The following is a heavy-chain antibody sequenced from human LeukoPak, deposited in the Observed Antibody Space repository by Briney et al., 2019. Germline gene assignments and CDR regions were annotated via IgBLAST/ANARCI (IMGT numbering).Heavy chain of an antibody. CDR3: ARWMWRVVRGMILGGRVDY. Sequence: PGGSLRLSCAASGFTFSDYYMSWIRQAPGKGLEWVSYISSSGSTIYYADSVRGRFTISRDNAKNSLYLQMNSLRAEDTAVYYCARWMWRVVRGMILGGRVDYWGQGTLVTVSS. V-gene: IGHV3-11*04. J-gene: IGHJ4*02. D-gene: IGHD3-10*01. CDR2: ISSSGSTI. CDR1: GFTFSDYY.